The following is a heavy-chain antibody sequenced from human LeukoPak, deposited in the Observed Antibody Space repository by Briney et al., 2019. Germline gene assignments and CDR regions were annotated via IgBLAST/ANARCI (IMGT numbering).Heavy chain of an antibody. CDR1: GFTFSSYA. CDR3: ARHGQWLVRFWDY. D-gene: IGHD6-19*01. V-gene: IGHV3-23*01. Sequence: PGGSLRLSCAASGFTFSSYAMSWVRQAPGKGLEWVSAISGSGGSTYYADSVKGRFTISRDNSKNTLYLQMNSLRAEGTAVYYCARHGQWLVRFWDYWGQEPWSPSPQ. J-gene: IGHJ4*01. CDR2: ISGSGGST.